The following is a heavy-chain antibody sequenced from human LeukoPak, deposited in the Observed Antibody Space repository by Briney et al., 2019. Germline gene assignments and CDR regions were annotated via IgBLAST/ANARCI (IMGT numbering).Heavy chain of an antibody. CDR2: ISSSGSTI. V-gene: IGHV3-11*01. J-gene: IGHJ4*02. CDR3: ARLGAKYYYDSSGHFDY. D-gene: IGHD3-22*01. Sequence: GGSLRLSCAASGFTFSDYYMSWIRQAPGKGLEWVSYISSSGSTIYYADSVKGRFTISRDNAENSLYLQMNSLRAEDTAVYYCARLGAKYYYDSSGHFDYWGQGTLVTVSS. CDR1: GFTFSDYY.